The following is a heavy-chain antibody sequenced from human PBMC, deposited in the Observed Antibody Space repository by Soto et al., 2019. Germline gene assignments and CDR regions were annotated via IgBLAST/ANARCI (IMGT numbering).Heavy chain of an antibody. CDR3: ARGFDIVVVVAANAFDL. CDR2: ISSNGGST. D-gene: IGHD2-15*01. CDR1: GFTFSSYA. V-gene: IGHV3-64*01. J-gene: IGHJ3*01. Sequence: GGSLRLSCAASGFTFSSYAMHWVRQAPWKGLEYVSAISSNGGSTYYANSVKGRFTISRDNSKNTLYLQMGSLRAEDMAVYYCARGFDIVVVVAANAFDLWGQGTMVT.